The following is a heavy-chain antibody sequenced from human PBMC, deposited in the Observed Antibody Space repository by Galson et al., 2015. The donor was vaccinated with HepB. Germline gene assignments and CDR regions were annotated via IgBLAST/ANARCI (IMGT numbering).Heavy chain of an antibody. D-gene: IGHD2-15*01. V-gene: IGHV3-53*01. CDR3: AKVTRAGYCSGGSCVAVLYYFDY. CDR2: IYSGGST. J-gene: IGHJ4*02. CDR1: GFTVSSNY. Sequence: SLRLSCAASGFTVSSNYMSWVRQAPGKGLEWVSVIYSGGSTYYADSVRGRFTISRDNSKNTLYLQMNSLRAEDTAVYYCAKVTRAGYCSGGSCVAVLYYFDYWGQGTLVTVSS.